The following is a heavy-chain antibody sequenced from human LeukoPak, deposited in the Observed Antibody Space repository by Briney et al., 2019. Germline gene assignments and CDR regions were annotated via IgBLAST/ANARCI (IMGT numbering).Heavy chain of an antibody. V-gene: IGHV3-43*02. CDR2: ISADGKA. Sequence: GGSLRLSCAASGMNFERYAMHWVRQRPGKGLEWVGVISADGKADHADAVKGRFTVSRDNSKDSLSLQMSSLRDEDTALYYCATWAFYHDLDVWAKGPRSSSP. CDR1: GMNFERYA. CDR3: ATWAFYHDLDV. D-gene: IGHD1-26*01. J-gene: IGHJ6*02.